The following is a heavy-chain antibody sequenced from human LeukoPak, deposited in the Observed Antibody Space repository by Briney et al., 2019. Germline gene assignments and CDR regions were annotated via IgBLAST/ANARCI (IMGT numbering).Heavy chain of an antibody. D-gene: IGHD6-25*01. V-gene: IGHV1-69*05. CDR2: IIPIFGTA. CDR3: VRRQALRGRHRAFDP. CDR1: GGTFSSYA. Sequence: SVKVSCKASGGTFSSYAISWVRRAPGQGLEWMGGIIPIFGTANYAQKFQGRVTITTDEPTTTAYMELISLRFEDTAVYYCVRRQALRGRHRAFDPWGQGTLVTVTS. J-gene: IGHJ5*02.